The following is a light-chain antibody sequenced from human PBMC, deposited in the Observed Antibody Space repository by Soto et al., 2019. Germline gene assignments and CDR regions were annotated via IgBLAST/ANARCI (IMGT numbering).Light chain of an antibody. Sequence: EIVLTQSPATLSLSPGERATLSCRASQSVSSYLAWYQQKPGQAPRLLIYDASNRATGIPARFSGSGSKTDFILTISSLEPEDFAVYYCQQRSNWPPTFGPGTKVDIK. CDR3: QQRSNWPPT. J-gene: IGKJ3*01. CDR1: QSVSSY. CDR2: DAS. V-gene: IGKV3-11*01.